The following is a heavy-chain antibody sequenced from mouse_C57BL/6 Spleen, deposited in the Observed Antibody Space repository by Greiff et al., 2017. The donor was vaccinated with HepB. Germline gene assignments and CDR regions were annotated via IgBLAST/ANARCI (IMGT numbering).Heavy chain of an antibody. Sequence: EVQLQQSGPELVKPGASVKISCKASGYTFTDYYMNWVKQSHGKSLEWIGDINPNNGGTSYNQKFKGKATLTVDKSSSTAYMELRSLTSEDSAVYYCARWTGTEYFDYWGQGTTLTVSS. D-gene: IGHD4-1*01. J-gene: IGHJ2*01. CDR2: INPNNGGT. CDR3: ARWTGTEYFDY. CDR1: GYTFTDYY. V-gene: IGHV1-26*01.